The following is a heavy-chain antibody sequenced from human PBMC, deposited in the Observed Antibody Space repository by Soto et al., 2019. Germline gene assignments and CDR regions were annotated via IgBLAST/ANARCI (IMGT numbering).Heavy chain of an antibody. CDR1: GGTFSSYA. D-gene: IGHD3-3*01. CDR2: IIPIFGTA. Sequence: GASVKVSCKASGGTFSSYAISWVRQAPGQGLEWMGGIIPIFGTANYAQKFQGRVTITADESTSTAYMELSSLRSEDTAVYYCARASAPPDYDFWSGSPWLDPWGQGTLVTVSS. V-gene: IGHV1-69*13. CDR3: ARASAPPDYDFWSGSPWLDP. J-gene: IGHJ5*02.